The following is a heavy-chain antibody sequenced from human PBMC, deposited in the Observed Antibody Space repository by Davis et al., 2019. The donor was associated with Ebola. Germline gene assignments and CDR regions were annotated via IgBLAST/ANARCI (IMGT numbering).Heavy chain of an antibody. V-gene: IGHV3-23*01. CDR2: LGTSADT. CDR1: GLTFSNYA. Sequence: GESLKISCAVSGLTFSNYAMHWVRQAPGKGLEWVSTLGTSADTYYADSVKGRFTISRDNSKNTLYLQMNGLRVEDTAIYYCAKDTSNIWFDIWGQGTMVTVSS. D-gene: IGHD1-26*01. J-gene: IGHJ3*02. CDR3: AKDTSNIWFDI.